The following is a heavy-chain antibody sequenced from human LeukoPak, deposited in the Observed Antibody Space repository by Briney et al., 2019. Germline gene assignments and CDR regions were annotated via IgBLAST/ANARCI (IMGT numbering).Heavy chain of an antibody. J-gene: IGHJ3*02. D-gene: IGHD3-22*01. CDR1: GFTFSSYE. V-gene: IGHV3-66*02. CDR2: IYSGGST. Sequence: GGSLRLSCAASGFTFSSYEMNWVRQAPGKGLEWVSVIYSGGSTYYADSVKGRFTISRDNSKNTLYLQMNSLRAEDTAVYYCAGIVVVKSLADAFDIWGQGTMVTVSS. CDR3: AGIVVVKSLADAFDI.